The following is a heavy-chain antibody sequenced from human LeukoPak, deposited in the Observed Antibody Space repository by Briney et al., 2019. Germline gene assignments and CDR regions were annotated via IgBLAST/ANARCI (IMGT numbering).Heavy chain of an antibody. V-gene: IGHV1-69*01. CDR1: GGTFSSYA. Sequence: SSVKVSCKASGGTFSSYAISWVRQAPGQGLEWMGGIIPIFGTANYAQKFQGRVTITADESTSTAYMELSSVRPEDTAVYYCARGYCSGGSCYHFDSWGQGTLVTVSS. J-gene: IGHJ4*02. D-gene: IGHD2-15*01. CDR3: ARGYCSGGSCYHFDS. CDR2: IIPIFGTA.